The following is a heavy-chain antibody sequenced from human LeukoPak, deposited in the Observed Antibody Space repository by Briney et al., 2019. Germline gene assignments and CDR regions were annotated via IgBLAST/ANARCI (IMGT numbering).Heavy chain of an antibody. CDR1: GYTFSNYG. V-gene: IGHV1-18*01. CDR2: ITVYNGNR. D-gene: IGHD2-15*01. Sequence: ASVKVSCKTSGYTFSNYGISWVRQAPGQGLEWMGWITVYNGNRLYAQRFQGRITLTTDTSTSTSYMELRSLEYDDTAIYYCARDSDKVVDHWGQGTLVTVSS. J-gene: IGHJ4*01. CDR3: ARDSDKVVDH.